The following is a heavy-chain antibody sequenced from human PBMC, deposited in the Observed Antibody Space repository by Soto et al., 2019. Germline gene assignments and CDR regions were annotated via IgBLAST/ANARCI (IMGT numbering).Heavy chain of an antibody. D-gene: IGHD6-19*01. Sequence: PGGSLRLSCAASGFTFSSYAMHWVRQAPGKGLEWVAVISYDGSNKYYADSVKGRFTISRDNSKNTLYLQMNSLRAEDTAVYYCASESSGWYLAYWGQGTLVTVSS. CDR1: GFTFSSYA. J-gene: IGHJ4*02. CDR3: ASESSGWYLAY. CDR2: ISYDGSNK. V-gene: IGHV3-30-3*01.